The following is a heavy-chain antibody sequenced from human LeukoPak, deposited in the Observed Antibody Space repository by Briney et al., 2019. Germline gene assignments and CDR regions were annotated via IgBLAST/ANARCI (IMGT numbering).Heavy chain of an antibody. CDR2: IYYSGST. CDR1: GDSISSSGYY. D-gene: IGHD6-19*01. Sequence: SETLSLTCTVSGDSISSSGYYWGWIRQPPGQGLEWIGSIYYSGSTYYNPSLKSRVTISVDTSKNQFSLILSSVTAADTAVYYCARSYSSGWYGVDPWGQGTLVTVSS. CDR3: ARSYSSGWYGVDP. J-gene: IGHJ5*02. V-gene: IGHV4-39*07.